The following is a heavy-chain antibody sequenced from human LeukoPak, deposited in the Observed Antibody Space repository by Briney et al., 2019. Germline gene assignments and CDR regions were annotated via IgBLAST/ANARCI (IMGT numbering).Heavy chain of an antibody. D-gene: IGHD6-19*01. J-gene: IGHJ4*02. CDR2: IYYSGST. CDR1: GGSISSSSYY. V-gene: IGHV4-39*01. Sequence: SETLSLTCTVSGGSISSSSYYWGWIRQPPGKGLEGSGRIYYSGSTYYNPSLKSRGTISVDTSKNQFPLKLSSVTAADTAVSYCARPGGSGWYAFDYWGQGTLVTVSS. CDR3: ARPGGSGWYAFDY.